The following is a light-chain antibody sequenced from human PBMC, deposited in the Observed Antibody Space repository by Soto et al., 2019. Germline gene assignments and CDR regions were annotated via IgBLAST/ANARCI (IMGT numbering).Light chain of an antibody. J-gene: IGKJ4*01. CDR3: QQYGSSPLT. CDR1: QSVSSNY. V-gene: IGKV3-20*01. CDR2: GAS. Sequence: EIVLTQSPGTLSLSPGERATLSCRASQSVSSNYLAWYQQKPGQAPRLLIYGASSRATGIPDRSSGSGSGTDFTLSISRLEPEDFAVYYCQQYGSSPLTFGGGSKVEIK.